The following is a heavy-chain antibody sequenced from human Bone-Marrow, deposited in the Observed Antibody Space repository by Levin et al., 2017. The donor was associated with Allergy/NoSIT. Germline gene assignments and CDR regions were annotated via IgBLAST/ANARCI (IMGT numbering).Heavy chain of an antibody. Sequence: GGSLRLSCAASGFTFRTHDMHWVRQGTGKGLEWVSTIGTAGDTYYPESVRGRFTISRENAKNSLYLQMNGLDAGDTAVSYYARYNYEYNALDIWGQGTMVTVSS. CDR3: ARYNYEYNALDI. V-gene: IGHV3-13*01. CDR1: GFTFRTHD. D-gene: IGHD5-18*01. CDR2: IGTAGDT. J-gene: IGHJ3*02.